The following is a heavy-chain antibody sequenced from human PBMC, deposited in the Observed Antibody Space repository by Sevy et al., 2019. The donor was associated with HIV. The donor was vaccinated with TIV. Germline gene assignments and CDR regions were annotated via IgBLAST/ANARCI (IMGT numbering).Heavy chain of an antibody. CDR3: ARQAYSNYALFDY. CDR1: GGPISSYY. Sequence: SETLSLTCTVSGGPISSYYWSWIRQPPGKGLEWIGHIYYSGSTKYNPSLKSRVTISVDTSKNQFSLKLSSVTAADTAVYYCARQAYSNYALFDYWGQGTLVTVSS. CDR2: IYYSGST. J-gene: IGHJ4*02. V-gene: IGHV4-59*08. D-gene: IGHD4-4*01.